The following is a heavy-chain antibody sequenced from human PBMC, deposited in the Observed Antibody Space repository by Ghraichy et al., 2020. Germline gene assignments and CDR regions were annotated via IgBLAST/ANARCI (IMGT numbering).Heavy chain of an antibody. CDR3: ARRDSRKDFDY. CDR2: IIPILGIA. Sequence: SVKVSCKASGGTFSSYTISWVRQAPGQGLEWMGRIIPILGIANYAQKFQGRVTITADKSTSTAYMELSSLRSEDTAVYYCARRDSRKDFDYWGQGTLVTVSS. V-gene: IGHV1-69*02. D-gene: IGHD6-13*01. J-gene: IGHJ4*02. CDR1: GGTFSSYT.